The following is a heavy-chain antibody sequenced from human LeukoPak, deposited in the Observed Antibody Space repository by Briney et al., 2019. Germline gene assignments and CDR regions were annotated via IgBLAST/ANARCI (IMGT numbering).Heavy chain of an antibody. Sequence: ASVKVSCKVSGYTLSQLSIHWVRQAPGKGLEWMGGFHPEDGETIYAQKFQGRVTMTEDTSTDTAYMDLRSLRPDDTAVYYCAAKPTMTMIVVNILRFDSWGQGTLITVSS. D-gene: IGHD3-22*01. V-gene: IGHV1-24*01. J-gene: IGHJ4*02. CDR3: AAKPTMTMIVVNILRFDS. CDR2: FHPEDGET. CDR1: GYTLSQLS.